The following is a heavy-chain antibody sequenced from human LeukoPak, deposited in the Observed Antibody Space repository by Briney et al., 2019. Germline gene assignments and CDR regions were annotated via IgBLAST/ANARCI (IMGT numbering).Heavy chain of an antibody. V-gene: IGHV1-2*06. D-gene: IGHD3-22*01. CDR2: INPNSGGT. CDR3: ARDSDSSGYYQYYFDY. Sequence: ASVKVSCKASGYTFTGYYMHWLRQAPGQGLEWMGRINPNSGGTNYAQKFQGRVTMTRDTSISTAYMELSRLRSDDTAVYYCARDSDSSGYYQYYFDYWGQGTLVTVSS. CDR1: GYTFTGYY. J-gene: IGHJ4*02.